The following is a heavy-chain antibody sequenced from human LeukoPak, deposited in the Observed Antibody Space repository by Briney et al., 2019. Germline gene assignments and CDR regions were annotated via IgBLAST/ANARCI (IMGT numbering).Heavy chain of an antibody. Sequence: GESLKISCKCSGYSFTSYWIGWVRQMPGKGLEWMGIIYPGDSDTKYSPSFQGQVTISADKSISTAYLQWSSLKASDTAMYYCARGSSGYYYDFDYWGQGTLVTVSS. D-gene: IGHD3-22*01. J-gene: IGHJ4*02. V-gene: IGHV5-51*01. CDR1: GYSFTSYW. CDR3: ARGSSGYYYDFDY. CDR2: IYPGDSDT.